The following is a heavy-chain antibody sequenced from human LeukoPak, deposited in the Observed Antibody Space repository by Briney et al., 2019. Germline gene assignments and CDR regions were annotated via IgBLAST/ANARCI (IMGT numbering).Heavy chain of an antibody. Sequence: PSETLSLTCTVSGGSISSGGYYWSWIRQPPGKGLEWIGYIYHSGSTYYNPSLKSRVTISVDRSKNQFSLKLSSVTAADTAVYYCARVGFPYYFDYWGQGTLVTVSS. CDR3: ARVGFPYYFDY. J-gene: IGHJ4*02. V-gene: IGHV4-30-2*01. CDR1: GGSISSGGYY. CDR2: IYHSGST. D-gene: IGHD3-10*01.